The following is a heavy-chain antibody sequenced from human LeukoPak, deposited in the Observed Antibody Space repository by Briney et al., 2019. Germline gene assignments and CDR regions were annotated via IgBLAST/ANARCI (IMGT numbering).Heavy chain of an antibody. D-gene: IGHD6-19*01. CDR3: ARSSGWKSATDY. V-gene: IGHV4-4*07. CDR2: IYTSGST. CDR1: GGPISSYY. J-gene: IGHJ4*02. Sequence: SETLSLTCTVSGGPISSYYWSWLRQPAGKGLECIVRIYTSGSTNYNPSLKSRVTMSVDTSKNQFSLKLSSVTAADTAVYYCARSSGWKSATDYWGQGTLVTVSS.